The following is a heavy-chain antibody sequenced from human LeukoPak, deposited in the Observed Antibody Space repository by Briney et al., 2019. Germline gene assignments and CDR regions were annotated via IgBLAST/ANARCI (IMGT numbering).Heavy chain of an antibody. J-gene: IGHJ4*02. D-gene: IGHD1-26*01. CDR3: ASGGIYYGAAFDF. Sequence: PGGSLRLSCAASGFTFSNYWMTWVRQAPGKGLEWVANIKQDGSVKSYEDSVKGRFTIARDNAKNSLWLQMNSLRAEDAAVYYCASGGIYYGAAFDFWGQGTLVTVSS. CDR2: IKQDGSVK. V-gene: IGHV3-7*01. CDR1: GFTFSNYW.